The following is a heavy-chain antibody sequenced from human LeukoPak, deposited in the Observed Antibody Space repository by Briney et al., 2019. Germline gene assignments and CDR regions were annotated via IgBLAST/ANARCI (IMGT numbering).Heavy chain of an antibody. Sequence: AASVKVSCKASGYTFTSYAMNWVRQAPGQGLEWMGWINTNTGNPTYAQGFTGRFVFSLDTSVSTAYLQISSLKAEDTAVYYCARDPGGITIFGVVIIQGLDYWGQGTLVTVSS. CDR3: ARDPGGITIFGVVIIQGLDY. J-gene: IGHJ4*02. D-gene: IGHD3-3*01. V-gene: IGHV7-4-1*02. CDR2: INTNTGNP. CDR1: GYTFTSYA.